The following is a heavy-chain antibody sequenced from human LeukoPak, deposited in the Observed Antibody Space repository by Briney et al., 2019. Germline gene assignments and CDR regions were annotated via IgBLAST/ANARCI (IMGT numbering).Heavy chain of an antibody. V-gene: IGHV3-30*18. Sequence: GGSLRLSCAASGFTFSSYGMHWVRQAPGKGLEWVAVISYDRSNKYYADSVKGRFTISRDNAKNSLYLQMNSLRAEDTAVYYCAELGITMIGGVWGKGTRSPSPQ. CDR3: AELGITMIGGV. CDR1: GFTFSSYG. CDR2: ISYDRSNK. D-gene: IGHD3-10*02. J-gene: IGHJ6*04.